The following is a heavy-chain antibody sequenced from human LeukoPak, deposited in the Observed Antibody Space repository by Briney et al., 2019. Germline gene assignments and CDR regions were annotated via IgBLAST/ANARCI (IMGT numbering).Heavy chain of an antibody. CDR1: GFTFSSYW. V-gene: IGHV3-74*01. D-gene: IGHD6-19*01. CDR2: INSDWSST. J-gene: IGHJ4*02. CDR3: AREGSSGWSPFDY. Sequence: SXXXSCXASGFTFSSYWMHWVRQAPGKGLVWVSXINSDWSSTSYADSVKGRFTISRDNAKNTLYLQMNSLRAEDTAVYYCAREGSSGWSPFDYWGQGTLVTVSS.